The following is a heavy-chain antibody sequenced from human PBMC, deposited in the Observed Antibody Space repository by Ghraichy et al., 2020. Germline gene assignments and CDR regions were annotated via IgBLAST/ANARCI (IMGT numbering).Heavy chain of an antibody. CDR1: GYTFTSYY. V-gene: IGHV1-46*01. Sequence: ASVKVSCKASGYTFTSYYMHWVRQAPGQGLEWMGIIKPSGGSTSYAQKFQGRVTMTRDTSTSTVYMELSSLRSEDTAVYYCARGHTIFGVVIGYFDYWGQGTLATVSS. CDR2: IKPSGGST. D-gene: IGHD3-3*01. CDR3: ARGHTIFGVVIGYFDY. J-gene: IGHJ4*02.